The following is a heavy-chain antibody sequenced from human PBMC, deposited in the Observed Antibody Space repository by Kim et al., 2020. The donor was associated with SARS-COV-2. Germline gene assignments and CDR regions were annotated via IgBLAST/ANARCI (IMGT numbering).Heavy chain of an antibody. CDR3: ARGSDYAEYFDL. V-gene: IGHV3-30*04. D-gene: IGHD4-17*01. CDR2: ISYDGSNK. CDR1: GFTFSSYA. J-gene: IGHJ2*01. Sequence: GGSLRLSCAASGFTFSSYAMHWVRQAPGKGLEWVAVISYDGSNKYYADSVKGRFTISRDNSKNTLYLQMNSLRAEDTAVYYCARGSDYAEYFDLWGRGTLVTVSS.